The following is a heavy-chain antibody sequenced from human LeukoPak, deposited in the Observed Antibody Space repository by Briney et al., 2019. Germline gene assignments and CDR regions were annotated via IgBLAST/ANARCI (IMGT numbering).Heavy chain of an antibody. V-gene: IGHV1-2*04. CDR2: INPNSGGT. CDR3: ARGGDSSGYPTEFDY. J-gene: IGHJ4*02. Sequence: ASVKVSCKASGYTFTGYYMHWVRQAPGQGLKWMGWINPNSGGTNYAQKFQGWVTMTRDTSISTAYMELSRLRSDDTAVYYCARGGDSSGYPTEFDYWGQGTLVTVSS. CDR1: GYTFTGYY. D-gene: IGHD3-22*01.